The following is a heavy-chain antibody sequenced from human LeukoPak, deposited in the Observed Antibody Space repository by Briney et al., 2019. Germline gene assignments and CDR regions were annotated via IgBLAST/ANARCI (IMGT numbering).Heavy chain of an antibody. CDR3: ARHENKGLFGFNFDY. V-gene: IGHV4-30-4*08. CDR1: GGSISSGDYY. J-gene: IGHJ4*02. CDR2: IYYSGST. Sequence: SETLSLTCTVSGGSISSGDYYWSWIRQPPGKGLEWIGYIYYSGSTYYNPSLKSRVTISVDTSKNQFSLKLSSVTAADTAVYYCARHENKGLFGFNFDYWGQGTLVTVSS. D-gene: IGHD3-3*01.